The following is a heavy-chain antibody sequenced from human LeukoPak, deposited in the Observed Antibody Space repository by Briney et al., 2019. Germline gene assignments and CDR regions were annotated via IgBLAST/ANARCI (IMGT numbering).Heavy chain of an antibody. CDR3: ARHGSQQLAAQALDI. V-gene: IGHV4-59*08. CDR1: GGSISTYY. Sequence: KSSETLSLTCTVAGGSISTYYWSWIRQPPGKGLEWIGYINYSGRNNYNPSLKSRVTISGDTSKSQFSLKLTSVTAADTAVYYCARHGSQQLAAQALDIWGQGTMVTVS. CDR2: INYSGRN. J-gene: IGHJ3*02. D-gene: IGHD6-13*01.